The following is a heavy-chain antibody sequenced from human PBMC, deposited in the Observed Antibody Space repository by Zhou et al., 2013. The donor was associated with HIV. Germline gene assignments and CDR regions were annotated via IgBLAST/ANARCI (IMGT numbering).Heavy chain of an antibody. CDR1: GYTFTDYY. Sequence: QVQLVQSGAEVKKPGASVKVSCKASGYTFTDYYIHWVRQATGQGLEWMGWMNPNTGNTGYAQKFQGRVTMTRNTSITTAYMELSSLRSEDTAVYYCARGLWHLSYNYYMDVWGRGTTVTVSS. CDR2: MNPNTGNT. D-gene: IGHD5-18*01. V-gene: IGHV1-8*02. CDR3: ARGLWHLSYNYYMDV. J-gene: IGHJ6*03.